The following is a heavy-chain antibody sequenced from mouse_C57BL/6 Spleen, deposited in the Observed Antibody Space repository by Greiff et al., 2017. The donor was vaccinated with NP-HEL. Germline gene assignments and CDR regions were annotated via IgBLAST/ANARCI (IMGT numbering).Heavy chain of an antibody. J-gene: IGHJ4*01. CDR2: INPNNGGT. V-gene: IGHV1-18*01. CDR3: ARAGTDGYAMDY. D-gene: IGHD3-3*01. CDR1: GYTFTDYN. Sequence: VQLQQSGPELVKPGASVKIPCKASGYTFTDYNMDWVKQSHGKSLEWIGDINPNNGGTFYNQKVKGKATLTVDKSSSTAYMELRSLTSEDTAVYYCARAGTDGYAMDYWGQGTSVTVSS.